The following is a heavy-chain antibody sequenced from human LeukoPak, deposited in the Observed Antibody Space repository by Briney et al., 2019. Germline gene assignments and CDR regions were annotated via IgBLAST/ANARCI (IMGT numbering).Heavy chain of an antibody. CDR3: ARLDV. CDR2: IYYSGST. V-gene: IGHV4-39*07. Sequence: SETLSLTCTVSGGSISGSSYYWGWIRQPPGKGLEWIGSIYYSGSTYYNPSLKSRLTISVDTSKNQFSLKLSSVTAADTAVYYCARLDVWGQGTTVTVSS. CDR1: GGSISGSSYY. J-gene: IGHJ6*02.